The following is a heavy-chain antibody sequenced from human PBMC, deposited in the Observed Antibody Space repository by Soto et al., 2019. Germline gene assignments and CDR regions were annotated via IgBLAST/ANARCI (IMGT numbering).Heavy chain of an antibody. J-gene: IGHJ5*02. CDR3: ARDGYCSGGSCLRFDP. V-gene: IGHV1-69*04. D-gene: IGHD2-15*01. Sequence: GASVKVSCKASGGTFSSYTISWVRQAPGQGLEWMGRIIPILGIANYAQKFQGRVTITADKSTSTAYMELSSLRSEDTAVYYCARDGYCSGGSCLRFDPWGQGTLVTVSS. CDR2: IIPILGIA. CDR1: GGTFSSYT.